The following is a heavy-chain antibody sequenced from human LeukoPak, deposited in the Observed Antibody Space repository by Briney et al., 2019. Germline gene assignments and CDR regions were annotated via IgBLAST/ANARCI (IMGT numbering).Heavy chain of an antibody. CDR1: GFTFSSYS. D-gene: IGHD6-13*01. V-gene: IGHV3-21*01. Sequence: GGSLRLSCAASGFTFSSYSMNWVRQAPGKGLEWVSSISSSSSYIYYADSVKGRFTISRDNSKNSLYLQMNSLRAENTAVYYCAREFGIAAAGTPDYWGQGTLVTVSS. CDR3: AREFGIAAAGTPDY. CDR2: ISSSSSYI. J-gene: IGHJ4*02.